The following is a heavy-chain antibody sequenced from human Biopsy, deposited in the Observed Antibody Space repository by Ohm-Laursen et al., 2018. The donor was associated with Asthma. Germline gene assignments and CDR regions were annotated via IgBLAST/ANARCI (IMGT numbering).Heavy chain of an antibody. CDR2: VFWSGST. V-gene: IGHV4-30-4*01. J-gene: IGHJ6*02. Sequence: SQTLSLTCRVSGDYTGSSDYHWAWIRQAPGKGLEWIGFVFWSGSTHYSRSLERRVSISIDTATNEFSMKLWSVTPADTAVYFCARVVSYGDIYFGIDVWGPGNTVVVS. CDR3: ARVVSYGDIYFGIDV. D-gene: IGHD4-23*01. CDR1: GDYTGSSDYH.